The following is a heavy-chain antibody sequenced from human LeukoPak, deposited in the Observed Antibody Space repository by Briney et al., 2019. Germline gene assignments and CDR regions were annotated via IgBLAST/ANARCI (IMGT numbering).Heavy chain of an antibody. CDR2: ISGSGGST. CDR1: GFTFSSYA. J-gene: IGHJ4*02. CDR3: ARRLSGDPYNRNFDY. D-gene: IGHD5-24*01. Sequence: GGSLRLSCAASGFTFSSYAMSWVRQAPGKGLEWVSAISGSGGSTYYADSVKGRFTISRDNSKNTLYLQMNSLRGEDTALYYCARRLSGDPYNRNFDYWGQGTLVTVSS. V-gene: IGHV3-23*01.